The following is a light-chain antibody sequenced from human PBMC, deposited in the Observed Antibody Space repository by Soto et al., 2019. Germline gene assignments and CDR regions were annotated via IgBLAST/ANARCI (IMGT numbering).Light chain of an antibody. CDR3: QQYDNLLSGT. J-gene: IGKJ4*01. V-gene: IGKV1-33*01. CDR2: DAS. CDR1: QDISNY. Sequence: DIQMTQSPSSLSASVGDRVTITCQASQDISNYLNWYQQKPGKAPKLLIYDASNLETGVPSRFSGSGSGTDFTFTISSLQPEDFATYYCQQYDNLLSGTFGGGTKVEIK.